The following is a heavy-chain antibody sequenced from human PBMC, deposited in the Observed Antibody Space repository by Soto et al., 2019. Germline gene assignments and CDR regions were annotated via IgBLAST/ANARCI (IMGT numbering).Heavy chain of an antibody. CDR3: ARLDILTGHSY. J-gene: IGHJ4*02. Sequence: SETLSLTCTVSGGSINTYYWSWLRQPPGKGLEWIGYISYSGSTSYDPSLKGRVTISVDTSKNQFSLKLSSVTAADTAVYYCARLDILTGHSYWGQGTLVTVSS. V-gene: IGHV4-59*01. D-gene: IGHD3-9*01. CDR2: ISYSGST. CDR1: GGSINTYY.